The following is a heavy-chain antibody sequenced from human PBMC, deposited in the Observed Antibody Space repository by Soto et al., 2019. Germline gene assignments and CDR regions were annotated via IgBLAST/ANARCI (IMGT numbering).Heavy chain of an antibody. CDR1: GDSINNNDYY. CDR2: VYYSGST. Sequence: PSETLSLTCTVSGDSINNNDYYWNWILQTPGKGLEWIGYVYYSGSTYYIPSLKSRLSMSVDTSKNQFSLKLSSVTAADTAIYYCARMSYYYDKWYFDLWGRGTLVTVSS. CDR3: ARMSYYYDKWYFDL. J-gene: IGHJ2*01. D-gene: IGHD3-22*01. V-gene: IGHV4-30-4*01.